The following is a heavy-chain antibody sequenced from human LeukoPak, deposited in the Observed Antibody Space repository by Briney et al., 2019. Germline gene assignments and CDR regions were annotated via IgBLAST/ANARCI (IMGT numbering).Heavy chain of an antibody. D-gene: IGHD5-24*01. CDR3: AKVAARRDYEAYFEY. Sequence: PGGSLRLSCAASGLTFSIHAVSWVRQAPGKGLEWVAAISSSGGTTYYADSMRGRFSISRDNSKRMLYLEMSSLRADDTAVYYCAKVAARRDYEAYFEYWGQGTQVTVSS. J-gene: IGHJ4*02. CDR1: GLTFSIHA. CDR2: ISSSGGTT. V-gene: IGHV3-23*01.